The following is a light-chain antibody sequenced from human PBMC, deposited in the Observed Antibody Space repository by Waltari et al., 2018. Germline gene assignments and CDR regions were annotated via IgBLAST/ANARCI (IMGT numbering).Light chain of an antibody. J-gene: IGKJ1*01. CDR1: QSVSRS. V-gene: IGKV3-20*01. Sequence: EIVLTQSPGTLSLSPGERATLSCRASQSVSRSLAWYQQKPGQAPRLLIYGASHRATGIPDRFSGSGSGTDFSLTISRLEPEDFAVYYCQHYVSLPATFGQGTKVEIK. CDR2: GAS. CDR3: QHYVSLPAT.